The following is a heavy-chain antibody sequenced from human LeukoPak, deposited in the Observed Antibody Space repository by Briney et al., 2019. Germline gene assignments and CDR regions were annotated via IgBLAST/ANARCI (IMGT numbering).Heavy chain of an antibody. V-gene: IGHV4-59*01. J-gene: IGHJ4*02. CDR1: GGSISSYY. CDR2: IYYSGST. CDR3: AREDGYMLY. Sequence: SETLSLTYTVSGGSISSYYWSWIRQPPGKGLEWIGYIYYSGSTNYNPSLKSRVTISVDTSKNQFSLKLSSVTAADTAVYYCAREDGYMLYWGQGTLVTVSS. D-gene: IGHD5-24*01.